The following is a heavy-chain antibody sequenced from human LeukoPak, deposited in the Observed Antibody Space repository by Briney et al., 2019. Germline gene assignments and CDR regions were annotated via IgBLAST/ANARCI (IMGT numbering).Heavy chain of an antibody. CDR1: GGSISSYY. D-gene: IGHD4-23*01. CDR2: IYYSGST. V-gene: IGHV4-59*12. CDR3: TRSSDFGGYYFYYYMDV. Sequence: SETLSLTCTVSGGSISSYYWSWIRQPPGKGLGWIGYIYYSGSTNYNPSLKSRVTISVDTSKNQFSLKLSSVTAEDTAVYFCTRSSDFGGYYFYYYMDVWGKGTTVSVSS. J-gene: IGHJ6*03.